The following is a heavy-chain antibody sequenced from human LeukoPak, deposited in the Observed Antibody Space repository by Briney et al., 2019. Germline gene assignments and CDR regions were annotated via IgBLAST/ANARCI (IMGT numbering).Heavy chain of an antibody. CDR2: ISSSGSTI. J-gene: IGHJ4*02. CDR1: GFTFSDYY. V-gene: IGHV3-11*01. Sequence: GGSLRLSCAASGFTFSDYYMSWIRQAPGKGLEWVSYISSSGSTIYYADSVKGRFTVSRDNAKNSLYLQMNSLRAEDTAVYYCARERIVGATEGFDYWGQGTLVTVSS. CDR3: ARERIVGATEGFDY. D-gene: IGHD1-26*01.